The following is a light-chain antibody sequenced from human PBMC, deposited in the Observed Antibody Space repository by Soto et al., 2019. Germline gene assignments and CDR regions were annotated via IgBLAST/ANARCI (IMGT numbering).Light chain of an antibody. Sequence: QSALTQPRSVSGSPGQSVTISCTGTSSDVGGYNYVSWYQQHPGKAPKLMIFDVSKRPSGVPDRFSGSKSGNTASLTISGLQADDEAAYYCCSSAGSYTWVFGAGTKVTVL. J-gene: IGLJ1*01. CDR3: CSSAGSYTWV. V-gene: IGLV2-11*01. CDR2: DVS. CDR1: SSDVGGYNY.